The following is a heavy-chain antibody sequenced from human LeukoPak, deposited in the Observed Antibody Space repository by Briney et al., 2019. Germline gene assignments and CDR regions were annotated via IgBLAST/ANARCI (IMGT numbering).Heavy chain of an antibody. D-gene: IGHD5-18*01. CDR1: GYTFTGYY. CDR3: ATAPPAIQLWPH. CDR2: INPNSGGT. J-gene: IGHJ4*02. V-gene: IGHV1-2*02. Sequence: ASVKVSCKASGYTFTGYYMHWVRQAPGQGLEWMGWINPNSGGTNYAQKFQGRVTMTRDTSISTAYMELSRLRSDDTAVYYCATAPPAIQLWPHWGQGTLATVSS.